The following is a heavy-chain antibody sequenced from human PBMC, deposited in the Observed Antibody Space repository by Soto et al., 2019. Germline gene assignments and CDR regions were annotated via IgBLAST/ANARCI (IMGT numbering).Heavy chain of an antibody. Sequence: QVQLVESGGGVVQPGRSLRLSCAASGFTFSSYAMHWVRQAPGKGLEWVAVISYDGSNKYYADSVKGRFTISRDNSKNTLYLQMNSLRAEDTAVYYGARDKGSGWYDYWGQGTLVTVSS. D-gene: IGHD6-19*01. CDR3: ARDKGSGWYDY. V-gene: IGHV3-30-3*01. CDR1: GFTFSSYA. CDR2: ISYDGSNK. J-gene: IGHJ4*02.